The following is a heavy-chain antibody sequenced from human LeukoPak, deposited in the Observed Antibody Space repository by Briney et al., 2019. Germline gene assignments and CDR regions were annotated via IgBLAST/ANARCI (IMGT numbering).Heavy chain of an antibody. CDR1: GFTFSSYE. Sequence: GGSLRLSCAASGFTFSSYEMNWVHQAPGKGLEWVSYISSSGSTIYYADSVKGRFTISRDNAKNSLYLQMNSLRAEDTAVYYCARGMVRGVSPFDYWGQGTLVTVSS. CDR3: ARGMVRGVSPFDY. V-gene: IGHV3-48*03. D-gene: IGHD3-10*01. CDR2: ISSSGSTI. J-gene: IGHJ4*02.